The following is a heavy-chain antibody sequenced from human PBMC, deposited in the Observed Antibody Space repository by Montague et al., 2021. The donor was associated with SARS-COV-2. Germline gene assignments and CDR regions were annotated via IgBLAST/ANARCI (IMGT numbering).Heavy chain of an antibody. CDR3: ARGRVVAATLSDYYYGMDV. Sequence: SETLSLTCAVYGGSFSGYNWIWIRQRPGKGLEWIWEINHSGSTNYNPSLKSRGTISVDTSKNQFSLKLSSVTAADTAVYYCARGRVVAATLSDYYYGMDVWGQGTPVTVSS. CDR2: INHSGST. CDR1: GGSFSGYN. J-gene: IGHJ6*02. V-gene: IGHV4-34*01. D-gene: IGHD2-15*01.